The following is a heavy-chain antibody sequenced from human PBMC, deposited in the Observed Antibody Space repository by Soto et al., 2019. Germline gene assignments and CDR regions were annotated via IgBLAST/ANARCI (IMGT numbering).Heavy chain of an antibody. CDR2: IYYSGST. CDR1: GGSISSYY. Sequence: PSETLSLTCTVSGGSISSYYWSWIRQPPGKGLEWIGYIYYSGSTNYNPSLKSRVTISVDTSKNQFSLKLSSVTAADTAVYYCARLTYSSSLDYWGQGTLVTVSS. V-gene: IGHV4-59*08. CDR3: ARLTYSSSLDY. D-gene: IGHD6-13*01. J-gene: IGHJ4*02.